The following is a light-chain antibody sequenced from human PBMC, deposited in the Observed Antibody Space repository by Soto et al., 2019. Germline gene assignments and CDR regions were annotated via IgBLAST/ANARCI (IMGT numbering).Light chain of an antibody. J-gene: IGLJ1*01. CDR2: DVS. CDR1: SSDIGGYEY. Sequence: QSALTQPASVSGSPGQSITISCTGTSSDIGGYEYVSWYQQQPGKAPKRIICDVSDRPSGVSNRFSGSKSGNTASLAISGLQAEDEADYYCNSYTSSNPLGVFGTGTKLTVL. CDR3: NSYTSSNPLGV. V-gene: IGLV2-14*03.